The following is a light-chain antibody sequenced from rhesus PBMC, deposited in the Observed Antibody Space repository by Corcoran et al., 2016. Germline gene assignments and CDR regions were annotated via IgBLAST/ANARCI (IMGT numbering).Light chain of an antibody. CDR1: QSVSSS. CDR2: GAS. J-gene: IGKJ4*01. V-gene: IGKV3-42*03. Sequence: EIVMTQSPATLSLSPGERATLSCRASQSVSSSLAWYQQQPGQAPRLLISGASSLATGIPDRFSGSGSGTEFTLTNSSLEPEDFAVYYCQQYSNWPTFGGGTKVEIK. CDR3: QQYSNWPT.